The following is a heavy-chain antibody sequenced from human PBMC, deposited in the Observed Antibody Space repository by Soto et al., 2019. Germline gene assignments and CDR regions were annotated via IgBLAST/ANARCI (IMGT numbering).Heavy chain of an antibody. Sequence: ASVKVSCKASGGTLNSYAFTWVRLPPGQGLEWMGGLIPIFGTANYAQKFQGRVTITADESTSTAYMELSSLRSEDTAVYYCAILSVVTQHLLFALWGQGTLVTVSS. CDR3: AILSVVTQHLLFAL. J-gene: IGHJ5*02. D-gene: IGHD3-22*01. CDR1: GGTLNSYA. CDR2: LIPIFGTA. V-gene: IGHV1-69*13.